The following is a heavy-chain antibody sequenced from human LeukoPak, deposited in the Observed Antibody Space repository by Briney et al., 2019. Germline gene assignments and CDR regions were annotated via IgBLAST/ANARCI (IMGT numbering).Heavy chain of an antibody. J-gene: IGHJ1*01. CDR1: GLSVSNNY. V-gene: IGHV3-66*01. CDR2: IYSGGST. CDR3: ASDSYSPEYFQH. D-gene: IGHD2-15*01. Sequence: SGGSLRLSCAASGLSVSNNYMSWVRQAPGKGLEWVSVIYSGGSTFYADSVKGRFTISRDNSKNTLYLQMNSLRAEDTAVYYCASDSYSPEYFQHWGQGTLVTVSS.